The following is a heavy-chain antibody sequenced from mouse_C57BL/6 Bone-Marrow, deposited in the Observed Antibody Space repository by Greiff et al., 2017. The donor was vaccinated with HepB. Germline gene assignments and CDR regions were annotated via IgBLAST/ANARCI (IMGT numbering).Heavy chain of an antibody. J-gene: IGHJ3*01. D-gene: IGHD2-3*01. V-gene: IGHV1-54*01. Sequence: QVQLQQSGAELVRPGTSVKVSCKASGYAFTNYLIEWVKQRPGQGLEWIGVINPGSGGTNYNEKFKGKATLTADKSSSTAYMQLSSLTSEDSAVYYCARRGWLLRWFAYWGQGTLVTVSA. CDR3: ARRGWLLRWFAY. CDR1: GYAFTNYL. CDR2: INPGSGGT.